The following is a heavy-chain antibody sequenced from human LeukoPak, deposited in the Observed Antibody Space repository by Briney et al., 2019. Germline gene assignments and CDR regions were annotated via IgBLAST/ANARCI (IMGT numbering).Heavy chain of an antibody. V-gene: IGHV1-8*01. Sequence: GASVKVSCKASGYTFTSYDINWVRQATGQGLEWMGWMNPNSGNTGYAQKFQGRVTMTRNTSISTAYMELSSLRSEDTAVYYCARGSRSCSSTSCYDFDYWGQGTLVTVSS. D-gene: IGHD2-2*01. CDR3: ARGSRSCSSTSCYDFDY. J-gene: IGHJ4*02. CDR1: GYTFTSYD. CDR2: MNPNSGNT.